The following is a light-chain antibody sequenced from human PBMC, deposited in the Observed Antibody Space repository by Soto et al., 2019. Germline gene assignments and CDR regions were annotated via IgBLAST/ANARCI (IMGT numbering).Light chain of an antibody. CDR2: GAS. CDR3: QQYNNWLS. CDR1: QSVSSN. V-gene: IGKV3-15*01. Sequence: ERVMTQSPATLSVSPGERATLSCWASQSVSSNLAWYQQKPGQAPRLLIYGASTRATGIPARFSGSGSGTEFTLTISSLQSEDFAAYYCQQYNNWLSFGGGTKVEIK. J-gene: IGKJ4*01.